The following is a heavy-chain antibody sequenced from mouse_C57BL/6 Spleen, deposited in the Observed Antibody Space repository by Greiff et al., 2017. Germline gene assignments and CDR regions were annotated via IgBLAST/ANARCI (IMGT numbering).Heavy chain of an antibody. CDR3: ARKDITTVVGDYYAMDY. CDR1: GYAFSSYW. D-gene: IGHD1-1*01. V-gene: IGHV1-80*01. CDR2: IYPGDGDT. J-gene: IGHJ4*01. Sequence: QVQLQQSGAELVKPGASVKISCKASGYAFSSYWMNWVKQRPGKGLEWIGQIYPGDGDTNYNGKFKGKATLTADKSSSTAYMQLSSLTSEDSAVYFCARKDITTVVGDYYAMDYWGQGTSVTVSS.